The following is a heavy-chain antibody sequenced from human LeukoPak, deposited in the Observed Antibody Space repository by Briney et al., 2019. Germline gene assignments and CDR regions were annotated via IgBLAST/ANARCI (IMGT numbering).Heavy chain of an antibody. Sequence: GASVKVSCKASGYTFTNYYMHWVRQAPGQGLEWMGIINPSGDRTSYAQKFQGRLTMTRDTSTDTVYMEMRSLKSDDTAVYYCARERERWTQLCMLDYWGQGTLVTVSS. V-gene: IGHV1-46*01. CDR2: INPSGDRT. CDR1: GYTFTNYY. D-gene: IGHD5-18*01. CDR3: ARERERWTQLCMLDY. J-gene: IGHJ4*02.